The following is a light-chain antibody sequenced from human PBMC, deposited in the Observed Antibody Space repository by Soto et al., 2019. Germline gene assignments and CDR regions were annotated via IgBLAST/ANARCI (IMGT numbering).Light chain of an antibody. J-gene: IGKJ1*01. CDR1: QSVSSD. CDR2: SAS. V-gene: IGKV3-15*01. Sequence: IVRTQSPATLSVYPGERATLSCRASQSVSSDLAWYHQKPGQAPRLLIYSASTRATGIPARFSGSGSGTEFTLTINSLQSEDFALYYCQQRSNWPRTFGQGTKVDIK. CDR3: QQRSNWPRT.